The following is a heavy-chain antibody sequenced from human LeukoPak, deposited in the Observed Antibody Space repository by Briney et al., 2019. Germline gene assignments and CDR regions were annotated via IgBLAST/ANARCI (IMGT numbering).Heavy chain of an antibody. J-gene: IGHJ4*02. Sequence: SETLSLTCTVSGGSISSDYWTWIRQPPGMRLEWIGYIYYSGSTNYNPSLKSRVTISVDTSKNQFSLKLSSVTAADTAVYYCARLGNRDGYNYFLDYWGQGTLVTVSS. CDR2: IYYSGST. D-gene: IGHD5-12*01. CDR3: ARLGNRDGYNYFLDY. CDR1: GGSISSDY. V-gene: IGHV4-59*08.